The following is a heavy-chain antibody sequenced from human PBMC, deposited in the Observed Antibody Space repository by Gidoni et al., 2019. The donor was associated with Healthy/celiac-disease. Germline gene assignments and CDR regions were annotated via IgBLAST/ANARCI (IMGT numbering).Heavy chain of an antibody. CDR2: IYTSGST. Sequence: QVQLQESGPGLVKPSETLSLTCTVPGGSISSYYGSWIRQPAGKGLEWIGRIYTSGSTNYNPSLKSRVTMSVDTSKNQFSLKLSSVTAADTAVYYCAREWVSQREYNWFDPWGQGTLVTVSS. J-gene: IGHJ5*02. D-gene: IGHD3-10*01. CDR1: GGSISSYY. CDR3: AREWVSQREYNWFDP. V-gene: IGHV4-4*07.